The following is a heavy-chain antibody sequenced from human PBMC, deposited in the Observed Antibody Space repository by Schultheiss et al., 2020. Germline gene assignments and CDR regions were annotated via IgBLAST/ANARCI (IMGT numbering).Heavy chain of an antibody. D-gene: IGHD2-15*01. J-gene: IGHJ6*02. CDR3: ARVIGYCSGGSCSYYYFYGMDV. Sequence: SETLSLTCTVSGGSISSYYWSWIRQPPGKGLEWIGYIYYSGSTNYNPSLKSRVTISVDTSKNQFSLKLSSVTAADTAVYYCARVIGYCSGGSCSYYYFYGMDVWGQGTTVTVSS. V-gene: IGHV4-59*12. CDR2: IYYSGST. CDR1: GGSISSYY.